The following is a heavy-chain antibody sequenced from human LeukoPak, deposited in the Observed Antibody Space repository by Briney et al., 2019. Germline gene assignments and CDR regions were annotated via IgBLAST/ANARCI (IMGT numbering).Heavy chain of an antibody. D-gene: IGHD3-10*01. Sequence: PGGSLRLSCAASGFTLSSYSMNWVRQAPGKGLEWVSSISRSSAYIYYADSVKGLFTISRDNAKNSLYLQMNSLRAEDTAVYYCASFPPYMVRTDAFDIWGQGTMVTVSS. J-gene: IGHJ3*02. V-gene: IGHV3-21*01. CDR1: GFTLSSYS. CDR2: ISRSSAYI. CDR3: ASFPPYMVRTDAFDI.